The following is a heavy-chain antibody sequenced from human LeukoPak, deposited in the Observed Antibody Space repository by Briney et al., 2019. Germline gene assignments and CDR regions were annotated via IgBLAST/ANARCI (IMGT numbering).Heavy chain of an antibody. D-gene: IGHD3-10*01. CDR2: INHSGST. Sequence: PSETLSLTCAVYGGSFSGYYWSWIRQPPGKGLEWIGEINHSGSTNYNPSLKSRVTISVDTSKNQFSLKLSSVTAADTAVYYCARGLGITMVRGVSEDYWGQGTLVTVSS. CDR1: GGSFSGYY. CDR3: ARGLGITMVRGVSEDY. V-gene: IGHV4-34*01. J-gene: IGHJ4*02.